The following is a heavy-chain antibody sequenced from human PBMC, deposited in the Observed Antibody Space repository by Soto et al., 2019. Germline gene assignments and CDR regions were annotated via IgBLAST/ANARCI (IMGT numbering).Heavy chain of an antibody. CDR2: TYYRAKWYN. Sequence: SQTLSLTCAISGDSVSSNSAAWNWIRQSPSRGLEWLGRTYYRAKWYNDYAVSVKSRITINPDTAKNQFSLQLNSVTPADTAVYYSASWPRQLKYYYYGMDVWGQGTTVTVSS. CDR1: GDSVSSNSAA. CDR3: ASWPRQLKYYYYGMDV. V-gene: IGHV6-1*01. D-gene: IGHD6-13*01. J-gene: IGHJ6*02.